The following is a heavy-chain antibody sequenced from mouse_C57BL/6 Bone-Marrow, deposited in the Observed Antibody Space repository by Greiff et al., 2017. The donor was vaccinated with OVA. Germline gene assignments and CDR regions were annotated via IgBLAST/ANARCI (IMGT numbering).Heavy chain of an antibody. CDR2: ISDGGSYT. V-gene: IGHV5-4*01. CDR3: ARGIYYDPRGGY. CDR1: GFTFSSYA. D-gene: IGHD2-4*01. Sequence: DVQLVESGGGLVKPGGSLKLSCAASGFTFSSYAMSWVRQTPEKRLEWVATISDGGSYTYYPDNVKGRFTISRDNAKNNLYLQMSHLKSEDTAMYYCARGIYYDPRGGYWGQGTTLTVSS. J-gene: IGHJ2*01.